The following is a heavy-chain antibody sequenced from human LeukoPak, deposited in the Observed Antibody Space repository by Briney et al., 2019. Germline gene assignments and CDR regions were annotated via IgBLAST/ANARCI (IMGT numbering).Heavy chain of an antibody. Sequence: PSETLSLTCTVYGGSLSGYYWSWIRQAPGKGLEWIGEIHQSGRSHYNPSLKSRVTISGDPPKNQFSLKVRSVTAADSAVYYCARAVAGLFDYWGQGTLVTVSS. CDR3: ARAVAGLFDY. CDR1: GGSLSGYY. D-gene: IGHD6-19*01. CDR2: IHQSGRS. V-gene: IGHV4-34*01. J-gene: IGHJ4*02.